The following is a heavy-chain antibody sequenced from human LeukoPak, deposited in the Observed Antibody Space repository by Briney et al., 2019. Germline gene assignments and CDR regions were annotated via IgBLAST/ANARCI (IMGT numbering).Heavy chain of an antibody. D-gene: IGHD7-27*01. J-gene: IGHJ5*02. Sequence: ASVKVSCKASGYTFTSYGISWVRQAPGQGLEWMGWISVNNGNTNYAQKLQGRVTMTTDTSTSTAYMELSSLRSEDTAVYYCARDLTGELNWFDPWGQGTLVTVSS. V-gene: IGHV1-18*01. CDR1: GYTFTSYG. CDR2: ISVNNGNT. CDR3: ARDLTGELNWFDP.